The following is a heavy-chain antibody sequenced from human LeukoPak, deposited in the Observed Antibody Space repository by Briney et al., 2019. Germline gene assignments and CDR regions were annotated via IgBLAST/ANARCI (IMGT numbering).Heavy chain of an antibody. CDR3: ARVPGLGSYYYYGLDV. V-gene: IGHV3-53*01. CDR2: IYSGGST. J-gene: IGHJ6*04. CDR1: GFIVSSTY. Sequence: GGSLRLYCAASGFIVSSTYMSWVRQAPGKGLEWVSVIYSGGSTYYADSVKGRFTISRDNSKNTLYLQMNSLRAEDTAVYYCARVPGLGSYYYYGLDVWGKGTTVTVSS. D-gene: IGHD6-19*01.